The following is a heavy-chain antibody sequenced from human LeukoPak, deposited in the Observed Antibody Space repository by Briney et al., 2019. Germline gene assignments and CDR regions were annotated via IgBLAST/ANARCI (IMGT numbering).Heavy chain of an antibody. Sequence: GGSLRLSCAASGFTFSDYSMNWVRQAPGKGLEWVSTISSSGSSIFYAASVKGRFTISRDNAKNSLYLQMNSLRAEDTAVYYCAELGITMIGGVWGKGTTVTISS. V-gene: IGHV3-21*01. CDR3: AELGITMIGGV. J-gene: IGHJ6*04. D-gene: IGHD3-10*02. CDR2: ISSSGSSI. CDR1: GFTFSDYS.